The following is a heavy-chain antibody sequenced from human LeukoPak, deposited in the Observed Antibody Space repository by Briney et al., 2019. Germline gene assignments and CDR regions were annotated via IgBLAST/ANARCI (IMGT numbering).Heavy chain of an antibody. CDR3: AKAYDSSGYSPSGFDY. Sequence: GGSLRLSCAASGFAFDDYAMHWVRQAPGKGLEWVSGISWNSGSIGYADSVKGRFTISRDNAKNSLYLQMNSLRAEDTALYYCAKAYDSSGYSPSGFDYWGQGTLVTVSS. D-gene: IGHD3-22*01. CDR1: GFAFDDYA. CDR2: ISWNSGSI. J-gene: IGHJ4*02. V-gene: IGHV3-9*01.